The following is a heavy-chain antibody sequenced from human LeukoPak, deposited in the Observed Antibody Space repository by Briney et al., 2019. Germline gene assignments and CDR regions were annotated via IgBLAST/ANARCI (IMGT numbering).Heavy chain of an antibody. J-gene: IGHJ3*02. D-gene: IGHD3-22*01. V-gene: IGHV3-21*04. CDR1: GFTFSSHS. CDR3: ANFFMIVSPDAFDI. Sequence: GGSLRLSCAASGFTFSSHSMNWVRQAPGKGLEWVSSISGSSSYIYYADSVKGRFTISRDNAKKSLYLQMNSLRAEDTAVYYCANFFMIVSPDAFDIWGQGTMVTVSS. CDR2: ISGSSSYI.